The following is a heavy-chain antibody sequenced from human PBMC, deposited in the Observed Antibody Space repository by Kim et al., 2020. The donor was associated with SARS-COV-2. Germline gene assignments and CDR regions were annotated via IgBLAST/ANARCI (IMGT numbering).Heavy chain of an antibody. CDR1: GYTFTSYD. CDR3: ARPITIFGVVRAFDI. J-gene: IGHJ3*02. CDR2: MNPNSGNT. D-gene: IGHD3-3*01. Sequence: ASVKVSCKSSGYTFTSYDINWVRQATGQGLEWMGWMNPNSGNTGYAQKFQGRVTMTRNTSISTAYMELSSLRSEDTAVYYCARPITIFGVVRAFDIWGQGTMVTVSS. V-gene: IGHV1-8*01.